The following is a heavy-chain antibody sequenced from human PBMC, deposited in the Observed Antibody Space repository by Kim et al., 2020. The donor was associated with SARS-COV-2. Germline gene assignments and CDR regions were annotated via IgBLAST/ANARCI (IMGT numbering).Heavy chain of an antibody. D-gene: IGHD3-22*01. Sequence: ASVKVSCKASGYTFTGYYMHWVRQAPGQGLEWMGRINPNSGGTNYAQKFQGRVTMTRDTSISTAYMELSRLRSDDTAVYYCARVGSSGYYSGDFQHWGQGTLVTVSS. CDR1: GYTFTGYY. V-gene: IGHV1-2*06. CDR2: INPNSGGT. J-gene: IGHJ1*01. CDR3: ARVGSSGYYSGDFQH.